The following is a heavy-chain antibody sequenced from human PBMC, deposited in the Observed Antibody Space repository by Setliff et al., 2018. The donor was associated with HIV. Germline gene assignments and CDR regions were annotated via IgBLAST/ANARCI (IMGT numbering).Heavy chain of an antibody. D-gene: IGHD2-15*01. CDR1: GLRVSDAW. Sequence: GGSLRLSCAVSGLRVSDAWLSWVRQAPGKGLEWLARIKSETDGGTTDYAAPVKGRFTISRDDSKNVVSLQMDSLKTEDTAVYYCTADLPDSAPYCFDYWGQGALVTVSS. CDR3: TADLPDSAPYCFDY. J-gene: IGHJ4*02. CDR2: IKSETDGGTT. V-gene: IGHV3-15*01.